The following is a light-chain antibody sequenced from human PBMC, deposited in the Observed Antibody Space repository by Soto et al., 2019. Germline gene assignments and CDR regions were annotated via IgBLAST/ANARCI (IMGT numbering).Light chain of an antibody. CDR2: AGS. CDR3: QQAYTTLPFT. CDR1: QSIAIY. Sequence: DFQMTQSPSSLSASVGDRVTITCRASQSIAIYLNWYQQKPGKAPKLLIYAGSSLESGVPSRFSGSGSVTDFTLTISNLQPEDCATYYCQQAYTTLPFTFGQGTKLEIK. J-gene: IGKJ2*01. V-gene: IGKV1-39*01.